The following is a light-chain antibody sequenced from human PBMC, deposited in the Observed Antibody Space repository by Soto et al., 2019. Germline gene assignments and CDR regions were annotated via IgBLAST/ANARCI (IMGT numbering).Light chain of an antibody. V-gene: IGLV2-14*03. CDR2: DVS. CDR3: SSYTTSNTRQIV. J-gene: IGLJ1*01. CDR1: CSDVGGYNY. Sequence: QSVLTQPASVSGSPGQSITISCTGTCSDVGGYNYVSWYQHHPGKAPKLLIYDVSNRPSGVSNRFSGSKSDNTASLTISGLQPEDEADYYCSSYTTSNTRQIVFGTGTKVTVL.